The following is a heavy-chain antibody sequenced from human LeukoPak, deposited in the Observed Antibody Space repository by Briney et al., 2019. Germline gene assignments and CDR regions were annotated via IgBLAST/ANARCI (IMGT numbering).Heavy chain of an antibody. V-gene: IGHV1-46*01. Sequence: GSVKVSCKASGYTFTSYYMHWVRQAPGQGLEWMGIINPSGGSTIYAQKFQGRVTMTRDTSTSTVYMELSSLRSEDTAVYYCARGRTTGYGSGWYFDYWGQGALVTVSS. D-gene: IGHD6-19*01. CDR2: INPSGGST. CDR1: GYTFTSYY. J-gene: IGHJ4*02. CDR3: ARGRTTGYGSGWYFDY.